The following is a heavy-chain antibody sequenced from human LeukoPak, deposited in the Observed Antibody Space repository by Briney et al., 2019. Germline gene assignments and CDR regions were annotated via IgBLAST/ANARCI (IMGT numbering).Heavy chain of an antibody. CDR1: GGSFSGYY. J-gene: IGHJ4*02. CDR3: ARGRITMVRGVLDY. Sequence: SETLSLTCAVYGGSFSGYYWSWIRQPPGKGLEWIGEINHSGSTNYNPSLKSRGTISVDTSKNQFSLKLSSVTAADTAVYYCARGRITMVRGVLDYWGQGTLVTVSS. CDR2: INHSGST. D-gene: IGHD3-10*01. V-gene: IGHV4-34*01.